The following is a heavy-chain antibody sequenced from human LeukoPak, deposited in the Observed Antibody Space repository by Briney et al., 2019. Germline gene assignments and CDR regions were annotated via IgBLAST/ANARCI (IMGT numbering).Heavy chain of an antibody. V-gene: IGHV4-38-2*02. CDR2: SYDTGRA. D-gene: IGHD3-10*01. CDR3: ARMGFAFLRGGIDS. Sequence: SETLSLTRIVSGYSIISDYYWGWIRQPPGKGLEWIGSSYDTGRAYYYPSFKSRVTISVDTSENQFSLRLTSVTAADTAVYYCARMGFAFLRGGIDSWGQGTLVTVSS. CDR1: GYSIISDYY. J-gene: IGHJ4*02.